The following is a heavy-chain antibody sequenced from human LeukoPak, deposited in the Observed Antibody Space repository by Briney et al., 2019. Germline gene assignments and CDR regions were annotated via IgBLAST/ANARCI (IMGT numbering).Heavy chain of an antibody. CDR1: GGSISSGSYY. CDR3: ARDLRSSSWADGIDP. J-gene: IGHJ5*02. V-gene: IGHV4-39*07. D-gene: IGHD6-13*01. Sequence: SQTLSLTCTVSGGSISSGSYYWSWIRQPPGKGLEWIGSIYYSGSTYYNPSLKSRVTISVDTSKNQFSLKLSSVTAADTAVYYCARDLRSSSWADGIDPWGQGTLVTVSS. CDR2: IYYSGST.